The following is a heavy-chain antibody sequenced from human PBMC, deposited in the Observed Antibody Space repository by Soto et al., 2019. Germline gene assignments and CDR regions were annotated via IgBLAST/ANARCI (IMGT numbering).Heavy chain of an antibody. V-gene: IGHV4-39*01. J-gene: IGHJ4*02. CDR1: GGSISSNYYY. CDR2: IYYSGST. Sequence: SETLSLTCTVSGGSISSNYYYWGWIRQPPGKGLEWIGSIYYSGSTYYNPSLKSRVTISVDTSKNQFSLKLSSVTAADTAVYYCARPSGSYLYYFDYWGQGTLVPVSS. D-gene: IGHD1-26*01. CDR3: ARPSGSYLYYFDY.